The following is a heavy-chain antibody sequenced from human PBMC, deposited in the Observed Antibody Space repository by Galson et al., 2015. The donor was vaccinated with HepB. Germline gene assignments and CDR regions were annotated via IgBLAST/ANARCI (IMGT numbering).Heavy chain of an antibody. V-gene: IGHV3-33*01. Sequence: SLRLSCAVSGATFSHYGMHWVRQAPGKGLEWVAGIWADGTKKFYAESVQGRFTISRDNSKNILYLRMDSLRVEDTAAYFCTRDGSGSRPESYFDYWGQGTLVTVSS. CDR2: IWADGTKK. J-gene: IGHJ4*02. D-gene: IGHD1-26*01. CDR1: GATFSHYG. CDR3: TRDGSGSRPESYFDY.